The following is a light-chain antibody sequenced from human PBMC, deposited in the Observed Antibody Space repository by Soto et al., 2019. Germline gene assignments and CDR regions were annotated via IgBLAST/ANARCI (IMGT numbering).Light chain of an antibody. CDR3: QSYDSSLNV. Sequence: QSVLTQPPSVSGAPGQRVTISCTGSSSNIGAGYDVHWYQQLPGTAPKLLIYGNSNRPSGVPDRFSGSKSGTSASLAITGLQAKDEADYYCQSYDSSLNVFGTGTKVTVL. V-gene: IGLV1-40*01. CDR2: GNS. J-gene: IGLJ1*01. CDR1: SSNIGAGYD.